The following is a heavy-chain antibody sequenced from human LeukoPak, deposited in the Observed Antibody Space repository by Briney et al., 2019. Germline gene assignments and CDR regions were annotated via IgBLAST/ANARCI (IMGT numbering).Heavy chain of an antibody. D-gene: IGHD2-2*01. CDR2: IYYSGST. CDR1: GGSISSGDYY. CDR3: ARINIVVVPAAKWVWFDP. Sequence: SETLSLTCTVSGGSISSGDYYWSWIRQHPGKGLEWIGYIYYSGSTYYNPSLKSRVTISVDTSKNQFSLKLSSVTAADTAVYYCARINIVVVPAAKWVWFDPWGQGTLVTVSS. V-gene: IGHV4-31*03. J-gene: IGHJ5*02.